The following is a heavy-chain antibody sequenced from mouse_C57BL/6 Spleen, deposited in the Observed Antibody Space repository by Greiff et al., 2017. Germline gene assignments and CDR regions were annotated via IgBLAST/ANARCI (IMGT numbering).Heavy chain of an antibody. CDR2: INPNSGST. CDR1: GYTFTSYW. Sequence: QVQLQQPGAELVKPGASVKLSCKASGYTFTSYWMHWAKQRPGQGLEWIGMINPNSGSTNYNEKFKSKATLTVDKSSSTAYMQLSSLTSEDSAVYYCASAYYSNPWYFDVWGTGTTVTVSS. D-gene: IGHD2-5*01. CDR3: ASAYYSNPWYFDV. V-gene: IGHV1-64*01. J-gene: IGHJ1*03.